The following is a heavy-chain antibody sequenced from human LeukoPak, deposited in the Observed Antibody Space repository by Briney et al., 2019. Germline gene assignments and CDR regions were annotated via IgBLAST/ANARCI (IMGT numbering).Heavy chain of an antibody. CDR3: ARPGAGKLDFDY. V-gene: IGHV3-20*04. Sequence: PGGSLRPSCAAYGFTFDDFGMSWVRQAPGKGREWGTDLNWNGVNTGYAASMKGRFTISRDNAKNSLYLQMNSLRAEDTALYYCARPGAGKLDFDYWGQGTLVTVSS. CDR2: LNWNGVNT. J-gene: IGHJ4*02. D-gene: IGHD6-13*01. CDR1: GFTFDDFG.